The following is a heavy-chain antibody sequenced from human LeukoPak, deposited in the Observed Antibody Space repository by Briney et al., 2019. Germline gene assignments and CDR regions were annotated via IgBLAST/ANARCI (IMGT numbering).Heavy chain of an antibody. CDR3: ARDLWGITVTTDYFDS. CDR1: GFTFSNYS. Sequence: PGGSLRLSCAASGFTFSNYSMNWVRQAPGKGLEWVSSISSSSSYIYYADSVKGRFTISRDNAKNSLYLQMISLRAEDMAVYYCARDLWGITVTTDYFDSWGQGTLVTVSS. V-gene: IGHV3-21*01. CDR2: ISSSSSYI. J-gene: IGHJ4*02. D-gene: IGHD4-17*01.